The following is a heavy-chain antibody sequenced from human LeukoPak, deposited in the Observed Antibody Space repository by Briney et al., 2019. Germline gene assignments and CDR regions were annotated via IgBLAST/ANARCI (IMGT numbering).Heavy chain of an antibody. Sequence: GGSLRLSCAASGFTFSSYSMNWVRQAPGKGLEWVSSISSSSSYIYYADSVKGRFTISRDNAKNSLYLQMNSLRAEDTAVYYCARRWSNSGYDRAFDIWGQGTMVTVSS. CDR2: ISSSSSYI. CDR3: ARRWSNSGYDRAFDI. J-gene: IGHJ3*02. D-gene: IGHD5-12*01. V-gene: IGHV3-21*01. CDR1: GFTFSSYS.